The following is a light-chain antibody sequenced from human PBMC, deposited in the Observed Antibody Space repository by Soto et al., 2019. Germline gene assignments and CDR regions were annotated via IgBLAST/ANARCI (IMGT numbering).Light chain of an antibody. CDR1: QSVSSSY. CDR3: QQYGSSPLT. J-gene: IGKJ4*01. V-gene: IGKV3-20*01. Sequence: IVLTQSPGTLSFSPGDRATLSCRASQSVSSSYLAWYQQKPGQAPRLLIYGASSRATGIPDRFSGSGSGTDFTLTISRLEPEDFAVYYCQQYGSSPLTFGGGTKVDI. CDR2: GAS.